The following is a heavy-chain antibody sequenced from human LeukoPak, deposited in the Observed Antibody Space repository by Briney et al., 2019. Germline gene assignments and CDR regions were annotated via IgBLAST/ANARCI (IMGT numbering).Heavy chain of an antibody. V-gene: IGHV4-34*01. CDR1: GGSFSGYY. D-gene: IGHD3-10*01. Sequence: SETLSLTCAVYGGSFSGYYWSWIRQPPGKGLEWIGEINHSGSTNYNPSLKSRVTISVDTSKNQFSLKLSSVTAADTAVYYCARTALLWFGDLLDSYYGMDVWGQGTTVTVSS. J-gene: IGHJ6*02. CDR2: INHSGST. CDR3: ARTALLWFGDLLDSYYGMDV.